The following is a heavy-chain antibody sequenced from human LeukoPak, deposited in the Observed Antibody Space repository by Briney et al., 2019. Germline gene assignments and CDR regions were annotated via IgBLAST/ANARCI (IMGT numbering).Heavy chain of an antibody. CDR3: ATSHTSSWYFCNH. Sequence: GGSLRLSCAASGFTFSIYGMHWVRQAPGKGLEWVADMSYDGSNKYYADSVKGRFTISRDNSKNTLYLQMNSLRTEDTAVYYCATSHTSSWYFCNHWGQGTLVTVSS. D-gene: IGHD6-13*01. CDR2: MSYDGSNK. J-gene: IGHJ5*02. V-gene: IGHV3-30*03. CDR1: GFTFSIYG.